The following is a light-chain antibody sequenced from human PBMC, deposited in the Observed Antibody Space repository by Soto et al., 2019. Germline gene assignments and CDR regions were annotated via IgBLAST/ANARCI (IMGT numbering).Light chain of an antibody. CDR2: GNN. CDR3: AAWDDSLNGVV. V-gene: IGLV1-44*01. Sequence: QSVLTQPPSASGTPGQRVTISCSGSSSNIGRNTVHWYQQLPGTAPKLLIYGNNLRPSGVPDRFSGSKSGTSASLVISGLQSEDEADYYCAAWDDSLNGVVFGGGTKLTVL. J-gene: IGLJ2*01. CDR1: SSNIGRNT.